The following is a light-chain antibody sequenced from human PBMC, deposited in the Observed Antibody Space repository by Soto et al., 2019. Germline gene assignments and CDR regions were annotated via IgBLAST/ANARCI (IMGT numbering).Light chain of an antibody. J-gene: IGKJ4*01. V-gene: IGKV3-15*01. CDR2: GAS. CDR3: QHYHAFPLT. CDR1: QSVSSN. Sequence: EIVMTQSPATLSVSLGERATLSCRASQSVSSNLAWYQQKPGQAPRLLIFGASTRATGIPARFSGSGSGTEFTLTISSLQSEEFAVYHCQHYHAFPLTFGGGTRVEIK.